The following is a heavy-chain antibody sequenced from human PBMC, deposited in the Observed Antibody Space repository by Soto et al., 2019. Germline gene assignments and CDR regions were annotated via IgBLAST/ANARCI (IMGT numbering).Heavy chain of an antibody. CDR2: IYWDDDK. Sequence: QITLKESGPTLVKPTQTLTLTCTFSGFSLSTSGVGVGWIRQPPGKALEWLAFIYWDDDKRYSPSLKSRLTIPKDTTKNQVVLTRNNMDPVDTATYYCAHRRVVPAKGNNWFDTLCPGTLVIVSS. CDR1: GFSLSTSGVG. J-gene: IGHJ5*02. CDR3: AHRRVVPAKGNNWFDT. V-gene: IGHV2-5*02. D-gene: IGHD2-15*01.